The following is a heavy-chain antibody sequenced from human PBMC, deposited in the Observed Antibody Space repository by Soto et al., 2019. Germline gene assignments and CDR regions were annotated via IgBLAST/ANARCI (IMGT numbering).Heavy chain of an antibody. CDR2: IDYSGNT. Sequence: QVQLQESGPGLVKPSQTLSLTCTVSGGSISSGGYYWTGIRQFPGKGVEWITYIDYSGNTYSNRSLKSRISISQDTSTNQFALSLTSVTAAYTAVYYCARGAADYGDAFYIWGQGTLVTVSS. CDR3: ARGAADYGDAFYI. J-gene: IGHJ3*02. D-gene: IGHD4-17*01. V-gene: IGHV4-31*03. CDR1: GGSISSGGYY.